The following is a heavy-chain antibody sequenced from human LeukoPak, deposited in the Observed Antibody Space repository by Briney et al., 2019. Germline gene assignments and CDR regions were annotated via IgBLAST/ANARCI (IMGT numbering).Heavy chain of an antibody. D-gene: IGHD2/OR15-2a*01. Sequence: SETLSLTCTVSGGSISSSSYYWGWIRQPPGKGLEWIGSIYYSGSTYYNPSLKSRVTMSVDTSKNQFSLKLSSVTAADTAGYYRSEHGCFFTPPLYWGPGTLVTVSS. V-gene: IGHV4-39*07. CDR2: IYYSGST. J-gene: IGHJ4*01. CDR3: SEHGCFFTPPLY. CDR1: GGSISSSSYY.